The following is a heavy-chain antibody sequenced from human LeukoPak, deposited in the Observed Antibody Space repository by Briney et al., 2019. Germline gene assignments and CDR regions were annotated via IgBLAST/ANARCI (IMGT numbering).Heavy chain of an antibody. D-gene: IGHD2-2*02. Sequence: SETLSLTCAVYGGSFSGYYWSWIRQPPGKGLEWIGEINHGGSTNYNPSLKSRVTISVDTSKNQFSLKLSSVTAADTAVYYCARRGRYCSSTSCYNAFDIWGQGTMVTVSS. J-gene: IGHJ3*02. CDR1: GGSFSGYY. CDR2: INHGGST. V-gene: IGHV4-34*01. CDR3: ARRGRYCSSTSCYNAFDI.